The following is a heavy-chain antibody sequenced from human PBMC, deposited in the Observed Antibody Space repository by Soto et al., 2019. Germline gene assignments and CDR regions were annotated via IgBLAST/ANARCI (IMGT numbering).Heavy chain of an antibody. V-gene: IGHV3-23*01. D-gene: IGHD3-22*01. CDR3: AKCGYDSSGRLLRYFHH. CDR1: GFTFNIYA. Sequence: EVQLLESGGGLVQPGGSLRLSCAASGFTFNIYAMSWVRQAPGKGLEWVSAISGSGGGTYYADSVEGRFTISRDNSNNTLSLQLRSLRAAVTAVYYCAKCGYDSSGRLLRYFHHCGQGTLVTVSS. CDR2: ISGSGGGT. J-gene: IGHJ1*01.